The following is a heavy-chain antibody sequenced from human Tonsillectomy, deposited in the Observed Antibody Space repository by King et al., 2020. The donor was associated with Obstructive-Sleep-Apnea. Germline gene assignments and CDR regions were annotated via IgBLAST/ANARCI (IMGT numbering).Heavy chain of an antibody. Sequence: VQLVESGAEVKKPGESLKISCKGSGYSFTSYWIGWVRQMPGKGLEWMGIIYPGDSDTRYSPSFQGQVTISADKSISTAYLQWSSLKASDTAMYYCARRNYYYDSSGYCFDYWGQGTLVTVSS. CDR1: GYSFTSYW. CDR2: IYPGDSDT. D-gene: IGHD3-22*01. J-gene: IGHJ4*02. V-gene: IGHV5-51*01. CDR3: ARRNYYYDSSGYCFDY.